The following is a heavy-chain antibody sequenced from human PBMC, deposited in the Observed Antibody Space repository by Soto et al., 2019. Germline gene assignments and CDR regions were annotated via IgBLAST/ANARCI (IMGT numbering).Heavy chain of an antibody. Sequence: SETLSLTCAVSGGSISSGGYSWSWIRQPPGKGLEWIGYIYHSGSTYYNPSLKSRVTISVDRSKNQFSLKLSSVTAADTAVYYCAREVVAATDNWFDPWGQGTLVTVSS. V-gene: IGHV4-30-2*01. D-gene: IGHD2-15*01. CDR2: IYHSGST. J-gene: IGHJ5*02. CDR1: GGSISSGGYS. CDR3: AREVVAATDNWFDP.